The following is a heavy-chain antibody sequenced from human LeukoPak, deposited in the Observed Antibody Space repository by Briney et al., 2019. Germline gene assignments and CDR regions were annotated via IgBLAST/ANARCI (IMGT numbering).Heavy chain of an antibody. J-gene: IGHJ3*02. CDR1: GVTFSSSG. Sequence: GRSLRLSCAASGVTFSSSGMHWVRQAPGKGLEWVAVISYDGSSYYYADSVKGRFTISRDNSKNTVYLQMNSLRAEDTAVYYCAGRDYSGAFDIWGQGTMVTVSS. CDR3: AGRDYSGAFDI. V-gene: IGHV3-30*03. D-gene: IGHD4-17*01. CDR2: ISYDGSSY.